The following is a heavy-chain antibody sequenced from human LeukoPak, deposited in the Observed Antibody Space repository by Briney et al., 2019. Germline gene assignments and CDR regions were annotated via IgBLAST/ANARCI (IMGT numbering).Heavy chain of an antibody. CDR3: ATVKVLFCSSTSCYLKSDCTNGVCYNWFDP. CDR2: FDPEDGET. V-gene: IGHV1-24*01. CDR1: GYTLTELS. Sequence: GASVKVSCKVSGYTLTELSMHWVRQAPGKGLEWMGGFDPEDGETIYAQKFQGRVTMTEDTSTDTAYMELSSLRSEDTAVYYCATVKVLFCSSTSCYLKSDCTNGVCYNWFDPWGQGTLVTVSS. D-gene: IGHD2-8*01. J-gene: IGHJ5*02.